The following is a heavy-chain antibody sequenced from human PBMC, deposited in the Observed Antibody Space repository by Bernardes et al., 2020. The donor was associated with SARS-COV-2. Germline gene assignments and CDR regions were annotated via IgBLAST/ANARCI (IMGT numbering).Heavy chain of an antibody. CDR2: IKQDGSEK. V-gene: IGHV3-7*01. CDR1: GFTFSSFS. CDR3: ARLGGYCSGGSCRYYYGMDL. J-gene: IGHJ6*02. Sequence: GGSLRLSCAASGFTFSSFSMNWVRQAPGKGLEWVANIKQDGSEKYYVDSVKGRFTISRDNAKKSMYLQMNSLRGEDTAVYYCARLGGYCSGGSCRYYYGMDLWGQGTAVNVSS. D-gene: IGHD2-15*01.